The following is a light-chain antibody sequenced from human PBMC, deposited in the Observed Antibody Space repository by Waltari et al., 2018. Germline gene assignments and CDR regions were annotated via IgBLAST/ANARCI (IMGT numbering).Light chain of an antibody. Sequence: EVVLTQSPVTLSVSPGARATLPCRASRNVGTSLAWYQQKPGQAPRLLIYDTSTRATGFPARFSGSGSGTEFTLTISSLQSEDFGVYYCQQYNYWPPAYTFGQGTKLEIK. J-gene: IGKJ2*01. V-gene: IGKV3-15*01. CDR1: RNVGTS. CDR3: QQYNYWPPAYT. CDR2: DTS.